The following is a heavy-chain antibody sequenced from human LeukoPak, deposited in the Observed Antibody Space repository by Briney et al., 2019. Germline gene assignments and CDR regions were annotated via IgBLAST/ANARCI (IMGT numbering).Heavy chain of an antibody. CDR3: ARIYDSSGYSFDY. D-gene: IGHD3-22*01. V-gene: IGHV3-21*01. J-gene: IGHJ4*02. CDR2: ISSSSSYI. Sequence: GGSPRLSCAASGFTFSSYSMNWVRQAPGKGLEWVSSISSSSSYIYYADSVKGRFTISRDNAKNSLYLQMNSLRAEDTAVYYCARIYDSSGYSFDYWGQGTLVTVSS. CDR1: GFTFSSYS.